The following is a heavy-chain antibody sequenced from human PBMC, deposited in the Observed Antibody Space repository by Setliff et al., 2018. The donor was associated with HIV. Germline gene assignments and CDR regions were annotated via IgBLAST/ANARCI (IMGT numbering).Heavy chain of an antibody. CDR3: AKDRPHMASALNY. V-gene: IGHV3-43*01. Sequence: GGSLRLSCAASGFSFGEYTMHWVRQAPGKSLEWVSLIRWDGGTTYYADSVKGRFTISRDNAKNSLYLEMDSLRADDTAIYYCAKDRPHMASALNYWGQGTLVTVSS. J-gene: IGHJ4*02. CDR2: IRWDGGTT. CDR1: GFSFGEYT. D-gene: IGHD2-21*01.